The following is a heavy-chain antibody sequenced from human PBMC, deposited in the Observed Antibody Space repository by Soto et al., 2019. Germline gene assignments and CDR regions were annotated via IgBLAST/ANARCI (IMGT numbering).Heavy chain of an antibody. CDR3: ASPPRSASGTYYNFLFWGY. V-gene: IGHV4-39*01. D-gene: IGHD3-10*01. Sequence: SETLSLTCTVSGGSISTTAYYWGWIRQPPGKGLEWIGTIYYSGNTYYNPSLKSRVTISVDTSKNQFSLNLSSVTAADTAVYYCASPPRSASGTYYNFLFWGYWGRGTLVTVSS. CDR1: GGSISTTAYY. CDR2: IYYSGNT. J-gene: IGHJ4*02.